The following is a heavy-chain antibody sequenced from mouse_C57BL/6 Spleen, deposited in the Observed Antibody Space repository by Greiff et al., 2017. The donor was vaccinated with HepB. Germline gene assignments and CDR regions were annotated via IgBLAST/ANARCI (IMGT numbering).Heavy chain of an antibody. CDR3: ARDPNWDGAMDY. V-gene: IGHV3-1*01. CDR2: ISYSGST. J-gene: IGHJ4*01. CDR1: GYSITSGYD. Sequence: VQLKESGPGMVKPSQSLSLTCTVTGYSITSGYDWHWIRHFPGNKLEWMGYISYSGSTNYNPSLKSRISITHDTSKNHFFLKLNSVTTEDTATYYCARDPNWDGAMDYWGQGTSVTVSS. D-gene: IGHD4-1*02.